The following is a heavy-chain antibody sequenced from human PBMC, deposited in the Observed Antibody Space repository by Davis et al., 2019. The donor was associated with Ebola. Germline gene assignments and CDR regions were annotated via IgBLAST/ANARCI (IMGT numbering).Heavy chain of an antibody. V-gene: IGHV4-59*08. J-gene: IGHJ4*02. Sequence: MPSETLSLTCTVSGGSISSYYWSWIRQPPGKGLEWIGYIYCSGSTNYNPSLKSRVTISVDTSKNQFSLKLSSVTAADTAVYYCARLIRIVGATYLDYWGQGTLVTVSS. CDR1: GGSISSYY. CDR2: IYCSGST. CDR3: ARLIRIVGATYLDY. D-gene: IGHD1-26*01.